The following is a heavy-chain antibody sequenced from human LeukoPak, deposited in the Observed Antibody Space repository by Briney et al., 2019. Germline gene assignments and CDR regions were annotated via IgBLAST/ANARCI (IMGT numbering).Heavy chain of an antibody. Sequence: PTGGSLRLSCAASRFTFSTYGMSWVRQAPGKGLEWVSSISGSGGSTNYADSVKGRFTISRDNSKNTLYLQMNSLRDEDTAVYYCAKSSYYDSSGYYREYYFDFWGQGTLVIVSS. CDR1: RFTFSTYG. CDR3: AKSSYYDSSGYYREYYFDF. CDR2: ISGSGGST. J-gene: IGHJ4*02. V-gene: IGHV3-23*01. D-gene: IGHD3-22*01.